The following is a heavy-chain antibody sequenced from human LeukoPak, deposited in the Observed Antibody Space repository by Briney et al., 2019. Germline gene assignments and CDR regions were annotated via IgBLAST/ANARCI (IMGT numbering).Heavy chain of an antibody. V-gene: IGHV4-38-2*02. Sequence: SETLSLTCTVSGYSISSGYYWGWLRQPPGKGLEWIGSIYHSGSTYYNPSLKSRVTISVDTSKNRFSLKLSSVTAADTAVYYCARVAAAVAYHYMDVWGKGTTVTVSS. CDR3: ARVAAAVAYHYMDV. CDR1: GYSISSGYY. J-gene: IGHJ6*03. CDR2: IYHSGST. D-gene: IGHD6-13*01.